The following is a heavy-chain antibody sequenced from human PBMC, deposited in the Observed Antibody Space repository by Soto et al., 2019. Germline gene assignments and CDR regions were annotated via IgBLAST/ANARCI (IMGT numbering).Heavy chain of an antibody. CDR2: ISSSGDAI. CDR3: ARDHGGSTWFVGVYYFFGMDV. CDR1: GFIFSDYT. J-gene: IGHJ6*02. V-gene: IGHV3-48*02. Sequence: EVQLVESGGDLVQPGGSLRLSCAASGFIFSDYTMTWVRQAPGRGLEFVSHISSSGDAIFYAESVKGRFTVSRDNAKNSLYLQMNNLRDDDTAVYFCARDHGGSTWFVGVYYFFGMDVWGQGTAVTVSS. D-gene: IGHD6-13*01.